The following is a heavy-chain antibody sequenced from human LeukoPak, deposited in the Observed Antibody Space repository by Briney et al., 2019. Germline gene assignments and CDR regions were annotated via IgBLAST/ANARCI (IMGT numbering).Heavy chain of an antibody. J-gene: IGHJ6*03. V-gene: IGHV1-2*02. Sequence: ASVKVSCKASGYTFTGYYMHWVRQAPGQGLEWMGWINPNSGGTNYAQKFQGRVTMTRDTSISTAYMELSRLRSDDTAVYYCARDREYGDYEAYYYYYYMDVWGKGTTVTVSS. CDR2: INPNSGGT. CDR3: ARDREYGDYEAYYYYYYMDV. D-gene: IGHD4-17*01. CDR1: GYTFTGYY.